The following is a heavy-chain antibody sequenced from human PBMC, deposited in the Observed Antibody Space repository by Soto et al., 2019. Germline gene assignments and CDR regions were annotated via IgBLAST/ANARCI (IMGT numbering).Heavy chain of an antibody. CDR2: INPSGGST. CDR3: AIRAVAGTVTANFDY. J-gene: IGHJ4*02. Sequence: QVQLVQSGAEVKKPGASVKVSCKASGYTFTSYYMHWVRQAPGQGLEWMGIINPSGGSTSYAQKFQGRVSMNRDTSTSTVYMELSSLRSEDTAVYYCAIRAVAGTVTANFDYWGQGTLVTVSS. V-gene: IGHV1-46*01. CDR1: GYTFTSYY. D-gene: IGHD6-19*01.